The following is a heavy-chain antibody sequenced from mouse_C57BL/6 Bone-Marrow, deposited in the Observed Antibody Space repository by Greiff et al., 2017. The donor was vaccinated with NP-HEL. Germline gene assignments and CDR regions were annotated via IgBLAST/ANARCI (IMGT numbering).Heavy chain of an antibody. J-gene: IGHJ4*01. D-gene: IGHD2-2*01. Sequence: QVQLKQPGAELVKPGASVKLSCKASGYTFTSYWMHWVKQRPGQGLEWIGMIHPNSGSTNYNEKFKSKATLTVDKSSSTAYMQLSSLTSEDSAVYYCARGVTTGDYYAMDYWGQGTSVTVSS. V-gene: IGHV1-64*01. CDR3: ARGVTTGDYYAMDY. CDR2: IHPNSGST. CDR1: GYTFTSYW.